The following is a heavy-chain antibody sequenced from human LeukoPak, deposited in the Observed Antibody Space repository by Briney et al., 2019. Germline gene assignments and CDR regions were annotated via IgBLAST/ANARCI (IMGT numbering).Heavy chain of an antibody. Sequence: PGRSLRLSCAASGFTFSSYGMHWVRQAPGEGLEWVAVIWYDGSNKYYADSVKGRFTISRDNSKNTLYLQMNSLRAEDTAVYYCARRHSRRAFDIWGQGTMVTVSS. CDR1: GFTFSSYG. CDR2: IWYDGSNK. CDR3: ARRHSRRAFDI. V-gene: IGHV3-33*01. J-gene: IGHJ3*02.